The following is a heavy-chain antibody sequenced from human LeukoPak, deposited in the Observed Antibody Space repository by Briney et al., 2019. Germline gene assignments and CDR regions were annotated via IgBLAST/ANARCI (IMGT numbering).Heavy chain of an antibody. CDR2: ISGDGGST. Sequence: GGSLRLSCAASGFTFDDYAMHWVRQAPGKGLEWVSLISGDGGSTYYADSVKGRFTISRDNSKNSLYLQMNSLRTEDTALYYCAKVDPGSSWYLSFDYWGQGTLVTVSS. D-gene: IGHD6-13*01. J-gene: IGHJ4*02. CDR1: GFTFDDYA. CDR3: AKVDPGSSWYLSFDY. V-gene: IGHV3-43*02.